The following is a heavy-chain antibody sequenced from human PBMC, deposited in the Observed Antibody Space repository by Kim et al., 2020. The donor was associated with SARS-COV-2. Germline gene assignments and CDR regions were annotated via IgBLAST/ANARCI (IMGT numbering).Heavy chain of an antibody. D-gene: IGHD5-18*01. CDR2: IKSKTDGGTT. J-gene: IGHJ3*02. CDR1: GFTFSNAW. Sequence: GGSLRLSCAASGFTFSNAWMSWVRQAPGKGLEWVGRIKSKTDGGTTDYAAPVKGRFTISRDDSKNTLYLQMNSLKTEDTAVYYCTTFAVDTLLVLFDIWGQGTMVTVSS. V-gene: IGHV3-15*01. CDR3: TTFAVDTLLVLFDI.